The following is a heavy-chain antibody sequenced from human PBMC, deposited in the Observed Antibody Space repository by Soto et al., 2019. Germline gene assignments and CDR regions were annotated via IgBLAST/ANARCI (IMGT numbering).Heavy chain of an antibody. D-gene: IGHD6-19*01. J-gene: IGHJ2*01. V-gene: IGHV3-23*01. CDR2: ISGSAGNT. CDR1: GFTFNNYA. CDR3: AKSLPSQDNSGWHVWYWQFDL. Sequence: EVQLLESGGGLVQPGGSLRLSCAASGFTFNNYAMSWVRQAPGKGLEWVSSISGSAGNTYYADSVKGRFTISRDNSKNTLFLQMNSLRAEDTAVYYCAKSLPSQDNSGWHVWYWQFDLWGRGTLVTVSS.